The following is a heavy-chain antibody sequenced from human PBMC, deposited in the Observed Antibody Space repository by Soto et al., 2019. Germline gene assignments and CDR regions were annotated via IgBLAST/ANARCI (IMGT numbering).Heavy chain of an antibody. Sequence: EVQLVESGGGLVQPGGSLRLSCAASGFTFSSYSMNWVRQAPGKGLEWVSYISSSSSTIYYADSVKGRFTISRDNAKNSLYLQMNSLRDEDTAVYYCARDWVVIAAADYYYYYGMDVWGQGTTVTVSS. CDR2: ISSSSSTI. CDR3: ARDWVVIAAADYYYYYGMDV. D-gene: IGHD6-13*01. J-gene: IGHJ6*02. V-gene: IGHV3-48*02. CDR1: GFTFSSYS.